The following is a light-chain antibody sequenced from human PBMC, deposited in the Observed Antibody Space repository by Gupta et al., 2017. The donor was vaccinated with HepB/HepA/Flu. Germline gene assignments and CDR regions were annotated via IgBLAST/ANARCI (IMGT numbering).Light chain of an antibody. CDR3: QQTDRTPYT. Sequence: DIQMTQSPSSLSASVGDRVTITCRASQFITSSLNWYQQKRGKAPKSLIYSTSSLESGVPSRFSGSGSGTDFTLTISRLQPEDFATYYCQQTDRTPYTCGHGTKVDIK. V-gene: IGKV1-39*01. J-gene: IGKJ3*01. CDR1: QFITSS. CDR2: STS.